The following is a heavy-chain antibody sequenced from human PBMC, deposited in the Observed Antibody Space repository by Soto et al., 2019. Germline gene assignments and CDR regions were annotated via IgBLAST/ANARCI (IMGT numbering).Heavy chain of an antibody. CDR1: GASISSGGAYY. Sequence: QVQLQESGPGLVKPSQTLSLTCAVSGASISSGGAYYWSWIRQSPGKGLEWIGYIHYSGSTYYNSSRKSRVTMAVDTAKNRFSRKGSSMTAADTAVYYSARSPKGPGNFDYWGQGTLVTVSS. J-gene: IGHJ4*02. CDR3: ARSPKGPGNFDY. CDR2: IHYSGST. V-gene: IGHV4-30-4*01.